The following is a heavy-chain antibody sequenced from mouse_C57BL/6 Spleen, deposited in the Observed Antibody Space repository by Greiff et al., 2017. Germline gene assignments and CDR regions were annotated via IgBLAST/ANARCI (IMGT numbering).Heavy chain of an antibody. CDR3: ARLLYDYDRRLYAMDD. Sequence: QVQLQQSGAELARPGASVQLSCKASGYTFTSYGISWVKQRTGQGLEWIGEIYPRRGNTYYNYKFKGKATLTADKSSSTAYMELRSLTSEDSAVYFCARLLYDYDRRLYAMDDLGQGTSGTVSS. J-gene: IGHJ4*01. D-gene: IGHD2-4*01. CDR2: IYPRRGNT. CDR1: GYTFTSYG. V-gene: IGHV1-81*01.